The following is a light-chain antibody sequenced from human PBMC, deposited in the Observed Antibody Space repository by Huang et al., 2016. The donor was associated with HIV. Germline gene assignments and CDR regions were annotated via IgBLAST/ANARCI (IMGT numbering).Light chain of an antibody. Sequence: DVVMTQSPLFLPVTLGQPASISCRSSQRLGNTDVHWFHTRPGTSPRRLIDQVFNRDSGVPDRFSGSGAGTDFTLRISRVEAEDVGIYYCMQVAQGRTFGGGTKVEIK. V-gene: IGKV2-30*01. CDR3: MQVAQGRT. J-gene: IGKJ4*01. CDR1: QRLGNTD. CDR2: QVF.